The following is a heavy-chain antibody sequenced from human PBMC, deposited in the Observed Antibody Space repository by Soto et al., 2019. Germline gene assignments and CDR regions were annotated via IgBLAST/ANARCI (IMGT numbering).Heavy chain of an antibody. CDR2: INAGNGNT. J-gene: IGHJ4*02. V-gene: IGHV1-3*05. CDR1: GFTFSSYA. CDR3: ARDGWGYGVDY. Sequence: QVQLVQSGAEEKKPGASVKLSCKASGFTFSSYAMHWVRQAPGQRLEWMGWINAGNGNTKYSQKFQGRVTITRDTSASTASMEVDSLKSEYTAVYCGARDGWGYGVDYGGQGTLVTVSS. D-gene: IGHD5-12*01.